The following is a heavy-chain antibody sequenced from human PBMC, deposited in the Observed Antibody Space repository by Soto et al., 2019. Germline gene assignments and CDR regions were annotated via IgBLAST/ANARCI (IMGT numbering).Heavy chain of an antibody. CDR2: IYSGGST. V-gene: IGHV3-66*01. J-gene: IGHJ3*02. CDR1: GFTVRSNY. CDR3: ARDWVVTARPNAFDI. Sequence: EVQLVESGGGLVQPGGPLRLSCAASGFTVRSNYMSWVRQAPGKGLEWISIIYSGGSTYYADSVKGRFTISRDNSKNTLYLQMNSLRAEDTAVYYCARDWVVTARPNAFDIWGQGTMVTVSS. D-gene: IGHD2-21*02.